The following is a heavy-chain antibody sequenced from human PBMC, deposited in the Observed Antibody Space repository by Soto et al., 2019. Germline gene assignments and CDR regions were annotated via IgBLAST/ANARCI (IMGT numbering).Heavy chain of an antibody. D-gene: IGHD3-10*01. V-gene: IGHV3-23*01. CDR2: ISGSGGST. CDR1: GFTFSSYA. J-gene: IGHJ6*03. Sequence: GGSLRLSCAASGFTFSSYAMSWVRQAPGKGLEWVSAISGSGGSTYYADSVKGRFTISRDNSKNTLYLQMNSLRAEDTAVYYCAKDRLWFGEDYYYMDVWGKGTTVTVSS. CDR3: AKDRLWFGEDYYYMDV.